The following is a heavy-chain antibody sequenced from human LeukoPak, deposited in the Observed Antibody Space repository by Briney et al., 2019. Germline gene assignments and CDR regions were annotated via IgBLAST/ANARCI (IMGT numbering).Heavy chain of an antibody. Sequence: NSSETLSLTCTVSGGSISSYYWSWIRQPAGKGLEWIGRIYTSGSTNYNASLKSRVSMSADTSKNQFSLKLSSVTAADTAVFYCARENSGSYREFDYWGQGTLVTVSS. CDR3: ARENSGSYREFDY. CDR2: IYTSGST. CDR1: GGSISSYY. D-gene: IGHD1-26*01. V-gene: IGHV4-4*07. J-gene: IGHJ4*02.